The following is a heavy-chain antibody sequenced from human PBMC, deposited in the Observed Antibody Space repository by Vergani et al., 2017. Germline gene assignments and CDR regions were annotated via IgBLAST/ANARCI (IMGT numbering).Heavy chain of an antibody. J-gene: IGHJ4*02. Sequence: EVQLVESGGGLVKPGGSLRLSCAASGFTFSSYSMNWVRQAPGKGLEWVSSISSSSSYIYYADSVKGRFTISRDNAKNSLYLQRNSLRAEDTAVYYCASQIAARPLGRDYWGQGTLVTVSS. D-gene: IGHD6-6*01. CDR1: GFTFSSYS. CDR2: ISSSSSYI. CDR3: ASQIAARPLGRDY. V-gene: IGHV3-21*01.